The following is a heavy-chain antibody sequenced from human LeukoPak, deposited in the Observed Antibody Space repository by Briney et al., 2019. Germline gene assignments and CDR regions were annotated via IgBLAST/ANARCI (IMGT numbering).Heavy chain of an antibody. CDR3: ARAGGYCSGGSCEGYAFDI. CDR1: GFTFSSYD. Sequence: SGGSLRLSCAASGFTFSSYDMHWVRQATGKGLEWVSAIGTAGDTYHPGSVKGRFTISRENAKNTLYLQMNSLRAGDTAVYYCARAGGYCSGGSCEGYAFDIWGQGTMVTVSS. CDR2: IGTAGDT. D-gene: IGHD2-15*01. J-gene: IGHJ3*02. V-gene: IGHV3-13*01.